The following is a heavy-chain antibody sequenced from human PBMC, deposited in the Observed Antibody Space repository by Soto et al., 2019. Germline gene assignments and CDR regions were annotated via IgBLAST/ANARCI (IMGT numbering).Heavy chain of an antibody. D-gene: IGHD2-21*02. CDR3: ARVATRLQSMEVLEY. V-gene: IGHV3-30*03. Sequence: QVQLVASGGGVVQPGTSLRLSCKASGFIFRDYLIHWVRQAPGKGLEWLAVLSFDGTAEYYADSTRGRFTISRDIPKSTTYLVINNVRREDTAMYYWARVATRLQSMEVLEYWGQGTLVTVPS. CDR2: LSFDGTAE. J-gene: IGHJ4*02. CDR1: GFIFRDYL.